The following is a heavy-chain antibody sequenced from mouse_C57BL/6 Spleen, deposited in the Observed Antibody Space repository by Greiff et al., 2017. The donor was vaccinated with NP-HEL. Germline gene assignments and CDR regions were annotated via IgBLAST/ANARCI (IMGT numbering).Heavy chain of an antibody. J-gene: IGHJ3*01. Sequence: QVHVKQSGAELARPGASVKLSCKASGYTFTSYGISWVKQRTGQGLEWIGEIYPRSGNTYYNEKFKGKATLTADKSSSTAYMELRSLTSEDSAVYFCARREEGFAYWGQGTLVTVSA. V-gene: IGHV1-81*01. CDR2: IYPRSGNT. CDR1: GYTFTSYG. CDR3: ARREEGFAY.